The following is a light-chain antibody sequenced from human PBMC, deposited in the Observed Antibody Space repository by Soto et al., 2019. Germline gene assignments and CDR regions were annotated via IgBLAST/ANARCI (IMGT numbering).Light chain of an antibody. J-gene: IGKJ2*01. CDR3: QQSYSTLLYT. Sequence: DIQMTQSPSSLSASVGDRVTITCRASQSISNYLNWYQQKPGKAPKLLIYAASSLQSGVPSRFSGSGSGTDFTLTIISIQPEDFATYYCQQSYSTLLYTFGQGTKLEIK. CDR2: AAS. V-gene: IGKV1-39*01. CDR1: QSISNY.